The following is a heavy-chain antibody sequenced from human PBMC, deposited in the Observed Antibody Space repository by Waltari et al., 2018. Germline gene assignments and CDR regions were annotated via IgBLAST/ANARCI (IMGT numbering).Heavy chain of an antibody. D-gene: IGHD4-17*01. J-gene: IGHJ5*02. CDR3: ARANYGGKRWFDP. CDR2: INPNSGNT. Sequence: QVQLVQSGAEVKKPGASVKVSCKASQYTFTSYDINWMRQATGQGLEWMGWINPNSGNTDYAQKFQGIVTMTRDTSITTAYMELSSLRSDDTAVYYCARANYGGKRWFDPWGQGTLVTVSS. CDR1: QYTFTSYD. V-gene: IGHV1-8*01.